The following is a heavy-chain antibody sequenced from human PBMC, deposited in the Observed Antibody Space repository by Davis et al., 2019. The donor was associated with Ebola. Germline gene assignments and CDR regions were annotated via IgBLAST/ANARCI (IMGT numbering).Heavy chain of an antibody. Sequence: GESLKISCAASGFTFSSYSMNWVRQAPGKGLEWVSSISSSSYIYYADSVKGRFTISRDNAKNSLYLQMNSLRAEDTAVYYCARDRSSSSGDFDYWGQGTLVTVSS. V-gene: IGHV3-21*01. J-gene: IGHJ4*02. CDR1: GFTFSSYS. D-gene: IGHD6-6*01. CDR3: ARDRSSSSGDFDY. CDR2: ISSSSYI.